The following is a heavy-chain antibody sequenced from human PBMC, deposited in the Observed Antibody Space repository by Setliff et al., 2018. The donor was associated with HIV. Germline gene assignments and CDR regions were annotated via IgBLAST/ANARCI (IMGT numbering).Heavy chain of an antibody. CDR2: INPSGGST. CDR1: GYTFTSYY. V-gene: IGHV1-46*01. D-gene: IGHD3-22*01. J-gene: IGHJ5*02. CDR3: ARDTGYYDSTVPPPYNWFDP. Sequence: ASVKVSCKASGYTFTSYYMHWVRQAPAQGLEWMVIINPSGGSTGYAQKFQGRVNMTRDTSTSTVYMELSRLRSEDTAVYYCARDTGYYDSTVPPPYNWFDPWGQGTRVTVSS.